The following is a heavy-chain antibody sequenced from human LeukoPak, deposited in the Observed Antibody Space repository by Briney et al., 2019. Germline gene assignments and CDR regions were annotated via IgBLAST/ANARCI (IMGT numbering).Heavy chain of an antibody. J-gene: IGHJ4*02. D-gene: IGHD2-8*01. CDR2: ISSSSSTI. CDR1: GFTLRSYS. CDR3: AKDPDCTSGICYTFFDY. Sequence: GGAPRVSRAASGFTLRSYSMNRGRPAPGEGGGWVSYISSSSSTIYYADSVKGRFTISRDNSKNTLYLQMNSLRAEDTAVYYCAKDPDCTSGICYTFFDYWGQGTLVTVSS. V-gene: IGHV3-48*01.